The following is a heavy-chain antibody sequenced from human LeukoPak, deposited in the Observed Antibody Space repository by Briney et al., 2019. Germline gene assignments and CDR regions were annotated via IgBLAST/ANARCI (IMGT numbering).Heavy chain of an antibody. Sequence: GGSLRLSCSASGFTFSSYGMHWVRQAPGKGLEWVAFIRYDGSNKYYADSVKGRFTISRDNSKNTLYLQMNSLRAEDTAVYYCAKDAYYYGSGSYYDYWGQGTLVTVSS. CDR2: IRYDGSNK. CDR3: AKDAYYYGSGSYYDY. V-gene: IGHV3-30*02. J-gene: IGHJ4*02. D-gene: IGHD3-10*01. CDR1: GFTFSSYG.